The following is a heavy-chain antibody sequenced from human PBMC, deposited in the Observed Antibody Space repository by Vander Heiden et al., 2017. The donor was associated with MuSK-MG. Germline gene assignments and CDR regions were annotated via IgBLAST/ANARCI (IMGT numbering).Heavy chain of an antibody. CDR3: ATLGGFDY. CDR1: GFTFSSYG. J-gene: IGHJ4*01. CDR2: IRYEGRNK. V-gene: IGHV3-30*02. D-gene: IGHD3-16*01. Sequence: QVQLAESGGGVVQPGGSLRLSCPASGFTFSSYGMHWVRQAPGKGLEWVAFIRYEGRNKDYADSVKGRFTISRDNSKNTLYMKMNSLRAEDTAVYYCATLGGFDYWGDGTLVTVYS.